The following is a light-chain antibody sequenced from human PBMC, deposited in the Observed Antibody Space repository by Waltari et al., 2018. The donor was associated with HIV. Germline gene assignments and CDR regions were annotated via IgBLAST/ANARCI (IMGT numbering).Light chain of an antibody. CDR3: GSYTNTKTPV. Sequence: QSVLIQPASVSGSPGQSITISCTGRRDDINNFALMSWYRQYPGKAPQLILHGMSRQPSRVASRFSASRSANTASLTISVLQPEDEADYYCGSYTNTKTPVFGGGT. V-gene: IGLV2-14*03. CDR2: GMS. CDR1: RDDINNFAL. J-gene: IGLJ3*02.